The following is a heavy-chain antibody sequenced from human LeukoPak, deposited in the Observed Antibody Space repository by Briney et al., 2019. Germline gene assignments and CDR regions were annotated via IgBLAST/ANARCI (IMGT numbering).Heavy chain of an antibody. CDR3: ARDFYDTSGYYYDY. CDR2: ISGSSSYK. CDR1: EFSVGSNY. J-gene: IGHJ4*02. Sequence: GGSLRLSCAASEFSVGSNYMTWVRQAPGKGLEWASSISGSSSYKYYADSVKGRFTISRDNAKNSLYLQMNSLRAEDTAVYYCARDFYDTSGYYYDYWGQGTLVTVSS. D-gene: IGHD3-22*01. V-gene: IGHV3-21*01.